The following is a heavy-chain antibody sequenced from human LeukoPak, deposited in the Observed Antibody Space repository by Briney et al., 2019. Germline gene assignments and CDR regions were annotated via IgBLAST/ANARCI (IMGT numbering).Heavy chain of an antibody. V-gene: IGHV1-18*01. CDR2: ISAYNGNT. CDR1: GGTFSSYA. CDR3: ARDLAAGATSSDYYYMDV. J-gene: IGHJ6*03. Sequence: ASVKVSCKASGGTFSSYAISWVRQAPGQGLEWMGWISAYNGNTNYAQKLQGRVTMTTDTSTSTAYMELRSLRSDDTAVYYCARDLAAGATSSDYYYMDVWGKGTTVTVSS. D-gene: IGHD1-26*01.